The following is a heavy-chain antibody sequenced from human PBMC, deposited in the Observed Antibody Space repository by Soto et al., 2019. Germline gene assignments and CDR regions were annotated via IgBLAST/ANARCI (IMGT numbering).Heavy chain of an antibody. CDR1: VGPISGGGYN. D-gene: IGHD3-22*01. Sequence: PSETLSLTCTVSVGPISGGGYNGSWIPHHPGKGLEWIGYIYYSGSTYYNPSLTSRVTISVDTSKNQFSLKLSSVTAADTALYYCARDQSDHYYDSSGPNFDSWGQGTMVT. CDR2: IYYSGST. J-gene: IGHJ3*02. CDR3: ARDQSDHYYDSSGPNFDS. V-gene: IGHV4-31*03.